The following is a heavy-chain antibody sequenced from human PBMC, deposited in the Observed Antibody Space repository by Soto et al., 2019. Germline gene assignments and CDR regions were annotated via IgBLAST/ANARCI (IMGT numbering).Heavy chain of an antibody. CDR3: ARAVDCSSTSCYYHNWFDP. CDR2: IYYSGST. D-gene: IGHD2-2*01. J-gene: IGHJ5*02. Sequence: PSETLSLTCTVSGGSISSYYWSWIRQPPGKGLEWIGYIYYSGSTNYNPSLKSRVTISVDTSKNQFSLKLSSVTAADTAVYYCARAVDCSSTSCYYHNWFDPWGQGTLVTVSS. V-gene: IGHV4-59*01. CDR1: GGSISSYY.